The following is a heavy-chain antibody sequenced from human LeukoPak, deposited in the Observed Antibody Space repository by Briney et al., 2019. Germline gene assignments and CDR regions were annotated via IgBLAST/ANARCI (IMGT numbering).Heavy chain of an antibody. CDR1: GGSISSYY. Sequence: PSETLSLTCTVSGGSISSYYWSWIRQPAGKGLEWIGRIYISGSTNYNPSLKSRVTMSIDMSKNQFSLKLSSVTAADTAVYYCATLTTVSPFDYWGQGTLVTVSS. CDR3: ATLTTVSPFDY. V-gene: IGHV4-4*07. J-gene: IGHJ4*02. CDR2: IYISGST. D-gene: IGHD4-11*01.